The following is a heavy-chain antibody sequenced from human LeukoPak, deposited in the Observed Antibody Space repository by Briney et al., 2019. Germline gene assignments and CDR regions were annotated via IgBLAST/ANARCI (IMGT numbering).Heavy chain of an antibody. D-gene: IGHD3-22*01. J-gene: IGHJ4*02. V-gene: IGHV1-69-2*01. CDR3: ARGNYYDSSGYHSTSLDY. CDR2: VDPEDGET. Sequence: ASVKVSCKVSGYTFTDYYMHWVQQAPGKGLEWMGLVDPEDGETIYAEKFQGRVTITADTSTDTAYMELSSLRSEDTAVYYCARGNYYDSSGYHSTSLDYWGQGTLVTVSS. CDR1: GYTFTDYY.